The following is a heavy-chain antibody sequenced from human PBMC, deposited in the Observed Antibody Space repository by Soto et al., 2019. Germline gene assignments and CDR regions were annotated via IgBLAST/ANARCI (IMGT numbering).Heavy chain of an antibody. CDR1: GGTFSSYT. Sequence: SVKVSCKASGGTFSSYTISWVRQAPGQGLEWMGRIIPILGIANYAQKFQGRVTITADKSTSTAYMELSSLRSEDTAVYYCARAVYDGFWSGYYPRFDPWGQGTLVTVSS. CDR2: IIPILGIA. V-gene: IGHV1-69*02. CDR3: ARAVYDGFWSGYYPRFDP. J-gene: IGHJ5*02. D-gene: IGHD3-3*01.